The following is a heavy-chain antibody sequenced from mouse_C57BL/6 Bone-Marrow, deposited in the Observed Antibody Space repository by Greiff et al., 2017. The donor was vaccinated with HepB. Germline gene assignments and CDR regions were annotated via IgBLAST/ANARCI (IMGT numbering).Heavy chain of an antibody. CDR1: GYTFTSYW. CDR3: ASVSVYYYGSRPAWFAY. D-gene: IGHD1-1*01. J-gene: IGHJ3*01. CDR2: IDPSDSYT. Sequence: QVQLQQPGAELVKPGASVKLSCKASGYTFTSYWMQWVKQRPGQGLEWIGEIDPSDSYTNYNQKFKGKATLTVDTSSSTAYMQLSSLTSEDSAVYYCASVSVYYYGSRPAWFAYWGQGTLVTVSA. V-gene: IGHV1-50*01.